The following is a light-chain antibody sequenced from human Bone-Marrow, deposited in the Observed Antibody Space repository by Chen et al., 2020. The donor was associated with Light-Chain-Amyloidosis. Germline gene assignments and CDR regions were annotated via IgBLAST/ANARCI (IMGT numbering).Light chain of an antibody. CDR1: QSISNN. V-gene: IGKV3-15*01. J-gene: IGKJ4*01. Sequence: EIVMTQSPATLSVSPGERVTLSCRASQSISNNLAWYQQKAGQAPRLLIYGASTRATGIPERFSGSGSGTDFTLSISSLQSEDFGLYYCQQYKKWPPFTFGGGTKVEIK. CDR3: QQYKKWPPFT. CDR2: GAS.